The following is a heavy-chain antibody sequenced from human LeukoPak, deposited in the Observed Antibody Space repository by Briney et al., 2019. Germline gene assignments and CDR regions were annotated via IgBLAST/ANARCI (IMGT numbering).Heavy chain of an antibody. CDR1: GFTFSSYA. D-gene: IGHD3-10*01. V-gene: IGHV3-23*01. J-gene: IGHJ4*02. Sequence: PGGSLGLSCAASGFTFSSYAMSWVRQAPGKGLEWVSAISGSGGSTYYADSVKGRFTISRDNSKNTLYLQMNSLRAEDTAVYYCAKPGVLLWFGEPNYYFDYWGQGTLVTVSS. CDR3: AKPGVLLWFGEPNYYFDY. CDR2: ISGSGGST.